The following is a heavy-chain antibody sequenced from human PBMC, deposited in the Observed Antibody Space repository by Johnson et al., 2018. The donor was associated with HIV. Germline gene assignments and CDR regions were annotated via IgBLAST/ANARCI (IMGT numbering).Heavy chain of an antibody. V-gene: IGHV3-53*01. CDR2: IYNADNT. D-gene: IGHD1-14*01. CDR3: VCSATPGGVDI. Sequence: VQLVESGGGLIQPGGSLRLSCAASGFSVSNIYMSWIRQAPEKGLECVSIIYNADNTFYADSVKGRFSISRDNSKNTLYLQMNSRGAEDTALYYCVCSATPGGVDIWGQGRMVTGSS. CDR1: GFSVSNIY. J-gene: IGHJ3*02.